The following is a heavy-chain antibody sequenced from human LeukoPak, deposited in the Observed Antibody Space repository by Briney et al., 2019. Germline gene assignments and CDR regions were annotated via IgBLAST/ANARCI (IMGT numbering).Heavy chain of an antibody. CDR3: AKALGDYGSLYYFDY. Sequence: PGGSLRLSCAASGFTFSTYAMTWVRQAPGEGLEWVSAISGSGGSTYYADSVKGRFTISRDNSKNTLYLQMNSLRAEDTAVYYCAKALGDYGSLYYFDYWGQGTLVTVSS. J-gene: IGHJ4*02. V-gene: IGHV3-23*01. CDR2: ISGSGGST. CDR1: GFTFSTYA. D-gene: IGHD4-17*01.